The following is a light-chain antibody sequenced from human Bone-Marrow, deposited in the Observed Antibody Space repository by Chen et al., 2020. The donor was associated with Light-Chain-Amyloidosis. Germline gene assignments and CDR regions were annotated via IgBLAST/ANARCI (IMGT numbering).Light chain of an antibody. V-gene: IGLV3-25*02. Sequence: SYELTQPPSVSVSPGQKARINGSGDDLPTKYAYWYHQKPGQAPVLVIHRDTERPSGISERFSGSSSGTTATLTISVVQAEEEAEYHCQSADSSGTYEVIFGGGTKLTVL. J-gene: IGLJ2*01. CDR1: DLPTKY. CDR2: RDT. CDR3: QSADSSGTYEVI.